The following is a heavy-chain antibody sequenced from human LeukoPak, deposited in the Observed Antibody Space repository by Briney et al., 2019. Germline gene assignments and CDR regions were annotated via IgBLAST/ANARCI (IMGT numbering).Heavy chain of an antibody. CDR2: ISSSSSYI. J-gene: IGHJ4*02. V-gene: IGHV3-21*01. Sequence: PGGSLRLSCAGSGFTVSSKYMSWVRQAPGKGLEWVSSISSSSSYIYYADSVKGRFTISRDNAKNSLYLQMNSLRAEDTAVYYCARESPPLYWGQGTLVTVSS. CDR1: GFTVSSKY. CDR3: ARESPPLY.